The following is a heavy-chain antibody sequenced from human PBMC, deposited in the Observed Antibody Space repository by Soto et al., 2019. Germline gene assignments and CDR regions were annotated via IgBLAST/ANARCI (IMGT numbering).Heavy chain of an antibody. Sequence: EVQLVESGGGLVKPGGSLRLSCAASGFTFSSYSMNWVRQAPGKGLEWVSSISSSSSYIYYADSVKGRFTISRDNAKNSLYLQMNSLRAEDTAVYYCARDKGPAIILPEGFDAFDIWGQGTMVTVSS. J-gene: IGHJ3*02. CDR1: GFTFSSYS. V-gene: IGHV3-21*01. CDR2: ISSSSSYI. CDR3: ARDKGPAIILPEGFDAFDI. D-gene: IGHD2-21*01.